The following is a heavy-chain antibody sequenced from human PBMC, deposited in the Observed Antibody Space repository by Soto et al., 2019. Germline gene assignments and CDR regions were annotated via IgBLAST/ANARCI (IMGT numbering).Heavy chain of an antibody. V-gene: IGHV1-69*12. CDR1: GGTFSSYT. Sequence: QVQLVQSGAEVKKPGSSVKVSCKASGGTFSSYTNSWVRQAPGQGLEWMGGIIPTFGTADYAQKFQGRVTITADESTSTGYMELSSLRSEDTALYYCARPSCGAACYYYGMDVWGQGTAVTVSS. J-gene: IGHJ6*02. D-gene: IGHD2-21*01. CDR2: IIPTFGTA. CDR3: ARPSCGAACYYYGMDV.